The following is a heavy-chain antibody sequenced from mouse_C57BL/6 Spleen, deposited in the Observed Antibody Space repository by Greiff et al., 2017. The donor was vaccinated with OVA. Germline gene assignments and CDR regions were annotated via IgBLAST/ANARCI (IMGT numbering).Heavy chain of an antibody. Sequence: DVHLVESGGGLVKPGGSLKLSCAASGFTFSDYGMHWVRQAPEKGLEWVAYISSGSRTIYYADTVKGRFTISRDNAKNTLFLQMTRLRSEYTAMYYCARPDSSCYWKFAYWGQGTLVTVSA. J-gene: IGHJ3*01. CDR3: ARPDSSCYWKFAY. V-gene: IGHV5-17*01. D-gene: IGHD3-2*02. CDR2: ISSGSRTI. CDR1: GFTFSDYG.